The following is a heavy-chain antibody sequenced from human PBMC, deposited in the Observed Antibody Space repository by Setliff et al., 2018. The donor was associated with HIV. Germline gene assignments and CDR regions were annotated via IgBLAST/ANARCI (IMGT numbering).Heavy chain of an antibody. CDR1: GGSISSSSYY. CDR2: IYYSGST. J-gene: IGHJ6*03. D-gene: IGHD3-22*01. V-gene: IGHV4-39*07. CDR3: VRSKPEIRYYYDTSGYKCFYYYMDV. Sequence: SETLSLTCTVSGGSISSSSYYWGWIRQPPGKGLEWIGSIYYSGSTYYNPSLKSRVTISVDTSKNQFSLKLSGLKTEDTAVYYCVRSKPEIRYYYDTSGYKCFYYYMDVWGKGTTVTVSS.